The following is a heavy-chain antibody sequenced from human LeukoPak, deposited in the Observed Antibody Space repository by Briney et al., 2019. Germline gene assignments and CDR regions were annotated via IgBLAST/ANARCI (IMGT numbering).Heavy chain of an antibody. CDR1: GGSFSGYY. V-gene: IGHV4-34*01. CDR3: ARARARYSRTDY. CDR2: INHSGST. J-gene: IGHJ4*02. Sequence: SETLSLTCAVYGGSFSGYYWSWIRQPPGKGLEWIGEINHSGSTNYNPSLKSRVTISVDTSKNQFSLKLSSVTAADTAVYYCARARARYSRTDYWGQETLVTVSS. D-gene: IGHD6-13*01.